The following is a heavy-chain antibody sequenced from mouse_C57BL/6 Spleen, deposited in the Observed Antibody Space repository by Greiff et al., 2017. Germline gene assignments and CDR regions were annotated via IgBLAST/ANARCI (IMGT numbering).Heavy chain of an antibody. V-gene: IGHV1-69*01. CDR1: GYTFTSYW. D-gene: IGHD1-1*01. CDR3: ARRATVVARGYFDY. Sequence: VQLQQPGAELVMPGASVKLSCKASGYTFTSYWMHWVKQRPGQGLEWIGEIDPSDSYTNYNQKFKGKSTLTVDNSSSTAYMQLSSLTSEASAVYYGARRATVVARGYFDYWGQGTTLTVSS. J-gene: IGHJ2*01. CDR2: IDPSDSYT.